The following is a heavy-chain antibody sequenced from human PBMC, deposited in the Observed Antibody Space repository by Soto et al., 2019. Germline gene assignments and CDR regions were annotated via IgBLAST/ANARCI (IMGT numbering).Heavy chain of an antibody. CDR1: GYTFTSYA. CDR2: INAGNGNT. D-gene: IGHD2-21*01. CDR3: ARVPSYSIADL. J-gene: IGHJ2*01. V-gene: IGHV1-3*01. Sequence: QVQLVQSGAEVKKPGASVKVSCKASGYTFTSYAMHWVRQAPGQRLEWMGWINAGNGNTKYSQKFQGRVTITRDTSASTAYMELSSLRSEDTAVYYCARVPSYSIADLWGRGTLVSFAS.